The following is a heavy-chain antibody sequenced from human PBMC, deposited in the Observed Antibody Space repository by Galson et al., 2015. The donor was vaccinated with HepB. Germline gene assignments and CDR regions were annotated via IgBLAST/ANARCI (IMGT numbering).Heavy chain of an antibody. J-gene: IGHJ6*03. V-gene: IGHV3-7*01. CDR3: ARVSFGYYYYMDV. CDR2: IKYDAREI. D-gene: IGHD3-10*01. Sequence: SLRLSCAASGFTFSSYWMNWVRQAPGRGLEWMASIKYDAREIYYVDSVKGRFTISRDNAKDTLYLQMNSLRAEDTAVYYCARVSFGYYYYMDVWGKGTTVTVSS. CDR1: GFTFSSYW.